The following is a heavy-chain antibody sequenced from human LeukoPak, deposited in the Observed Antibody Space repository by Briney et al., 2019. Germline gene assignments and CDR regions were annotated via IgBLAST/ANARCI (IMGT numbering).Heavy chain of an antibody. CDR3: AKDGDDYVWGSYRIRGYFDY. J-gene: IGHJ4*02. CDR1: GFTFSSSA. D-gene: IGHD3-16*02. V-gene: IGHV3-64*01. CDR2: ISSNGVST. Sequence: GGSLRLSCAASGFTFSSSAMYWVRQAPGKGLEYVSAISSNGVSTYYANSVRGRFTISRDTSKNTLYLQMGSLRAEDTAVYYCAKDGDDYVWGSYRIRGYFDYWGQGTLVTVSS.